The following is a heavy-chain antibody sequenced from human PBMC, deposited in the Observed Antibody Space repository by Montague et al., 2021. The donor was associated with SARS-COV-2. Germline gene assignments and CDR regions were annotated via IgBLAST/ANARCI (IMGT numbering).Heavy chain of an antibody. D-gene: IGHD3-22*01. CDR2: INNSGST. Sequence: SETLSLTCAVYGGSFSGYYWSWIRQPPGKGLEWIGEINNSGSTNYNPSLKSRVTISVDTSKNQFSLKLHSVTAADTAVYYCARGRFDVSMIVVVLTGASYYRDVWGKGTTVTVSS. J-gene: IGHJ6*03. CDR3: ARGRFDVSMIVVVLTGASYYRDV. V-gene: IGHV4-34*01. CDR1: GGSFSGYY.